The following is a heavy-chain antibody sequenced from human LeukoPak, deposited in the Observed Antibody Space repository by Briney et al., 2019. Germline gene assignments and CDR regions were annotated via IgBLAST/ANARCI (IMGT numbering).Heavy chain of an antibody. V-gene: IGHV4-4*02. CDR2: IYHSGST. D-gene: IGHD3-16*01. J-gene: IGHJ4*02. Sequence: PGGSLRLSCATSGFTFSNAWMSWVRQAPGKGLEWIGYIYHSGSTYYNPSLKSRVTISVDRSKNQFSLKLSSVTAADTAVYYCARDRGGYFDYWGQGTLVTVSS. CDR1: GFTFSNAW. CDR3: ARDRGGYFDY.